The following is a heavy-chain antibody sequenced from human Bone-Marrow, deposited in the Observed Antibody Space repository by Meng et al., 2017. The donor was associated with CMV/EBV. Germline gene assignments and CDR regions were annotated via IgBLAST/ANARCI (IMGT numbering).Heavy chain of an antibody. CDR3: ARITMVRGVSFDY. Sequence: EVQLVESGGGLVQPWGSLRLSCAASGFTVSSNYMSWVRQAPGKGLEWVSVIYSGGSTYYADSVKGRFTISRDNSKNTLYLQMNSLRAEDTAVYYCARITMVRGVSFDYWGQGTLVTVFS. J-gene: IGHJ4*02. D-gene: IGHD3-10*01. CDR1: GFTVSSNY. V-gene: IGHV3-66*01. CDR2: IYSGGST.